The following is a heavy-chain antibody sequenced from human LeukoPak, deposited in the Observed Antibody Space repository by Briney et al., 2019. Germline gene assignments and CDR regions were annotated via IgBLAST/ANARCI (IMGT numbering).Heavy chain of an antibody. J-gene: IGHJ4*02. V-gene: IGHV3-13*01. CDR2: IGTAGDT. CDR1: GFTFSSSA. D-gene: IGHD7-27*01. CDR3: ARDLMGTRDY. Sequence: GGSLRLSCVASGFTFSSSAMHWVRQATGKGLEWVSAIGTAGDTYYPGSVKGRFTISRENAKNSLYLQMNSLRAEDTAVYYCARDLMGTRDYWGQGTLVTVSS.